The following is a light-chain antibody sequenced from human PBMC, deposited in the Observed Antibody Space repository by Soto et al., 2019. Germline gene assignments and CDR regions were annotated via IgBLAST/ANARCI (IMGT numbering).Light chain of an antibody. V-gene: IGKV3-11*01. CDR3: QQRSNWPGT. J-gene: IGKJ3*01. CDR1: QGIGST. Sequence: EIIMTQSPATLSVSPGEGATLSCRGSQGIGSTLAWYQQKPGQAPRLLIYDASNRATGIPARFGGSGSGTDFTLTINSLEPEDFAVYYCQQRSNWPGTFGPGTKVDIK. CDR2: DAS.